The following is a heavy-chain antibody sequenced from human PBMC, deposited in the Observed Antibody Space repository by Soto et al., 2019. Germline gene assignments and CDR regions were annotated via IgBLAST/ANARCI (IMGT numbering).Heavy chain of an antibody. CDR1: SGSMSTDYW. J-gene: IGHJ5*02. CDR2: VHRSGTT. CDR3: ARGVSFRWVS. Sequence: QVQLQESGPGLVKPSGTLSLTCAVSSGSMSTDYWWSWVRQPPGKGLEWIGEVHRSGTTNYIQSLKSRVTMSVDKSGNQVSLELTSVAAADTAVYYCARGVSFRWVSWGQGTLVTVSS. D-gene: IGHD2-8*01. V-gene: IGHV4-4*02.